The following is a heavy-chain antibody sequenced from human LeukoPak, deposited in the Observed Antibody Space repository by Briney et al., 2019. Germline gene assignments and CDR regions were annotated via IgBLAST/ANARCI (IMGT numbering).Heavy chain of an antibody. CDR3: ARADEILRYFDWLSQPFDY. Sequence: KPSETLSLTCAVSGYSISSGYYWGWIRQPPGKGLEWIGSIYHSGSTYYNPSPKSRVTISVDTSKNQFSLKLSSVTAADTAVYYCARADEILRYFDWLSQPFDYWGQGTLVTVSS. V-gene: IGHV4-38-2*01. CDR2: IYHSGST. D-gene: IGHD3-9*01. J-gene: IGHJ4*02. CDR1: GYSISSGYY.